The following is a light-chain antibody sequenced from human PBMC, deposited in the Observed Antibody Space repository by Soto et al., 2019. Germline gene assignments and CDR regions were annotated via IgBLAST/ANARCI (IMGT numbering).Light chain of an antibody. CDR2: AAS. V-gene: IGKV1-9*01. Sequence: DIQLTQSPSFLSASVGDRVTITCRASQGISSYLAWYQQKPGKAPKLLIYAASTLQSGVPSRFSGSGSGTEFTLTISSPQPEDFATYYCQQLNSPITFGQGTRLEIK. CDR3: QQLNSPIT. CDR1: QGISSY. J-gene: IGKJ5*01.